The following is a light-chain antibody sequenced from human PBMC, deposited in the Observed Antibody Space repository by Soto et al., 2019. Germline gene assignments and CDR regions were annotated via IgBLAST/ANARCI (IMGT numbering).Light chain of an antibody. Sequence: QSVLTQPRSVSGSPGQSVTISCTGTSSDVGSYNYVSRYQQHPGKAPKLMIYDVSKRPSGVPDRFSGSKSGNTASLVISGLQAEDESDYYCCSYAGSYTYVFGTGTKVTVL. CDR2: DVS. CDR3: CSYAGSYTYV. CDR1: SSDVGSYNY. V-gene: IGLV2-11*01. J-gene: IGLJ1*01.